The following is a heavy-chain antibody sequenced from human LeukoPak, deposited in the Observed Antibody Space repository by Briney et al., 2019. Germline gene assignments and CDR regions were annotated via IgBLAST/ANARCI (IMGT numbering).Heavy chain of an antibody. CDR1: GGTFSSYA. V-gene: IGHV1-69*04. CDR3: ARTPITIFGVVIIGLDY. D-gene: IGHD3-3*01. CDR2: IIPILGIA. J-gene: IGHJ4*02. Sequence: ASVKVSCKASGGTFSSYAISWVRQAPGQGLEWMGRIIPILGIANYAQKLQGRVTVTTDTSTSTAYMELRSLRSDDTAVYYCARTPITIFGVVIIGLDYWGQGTLVTVSS.